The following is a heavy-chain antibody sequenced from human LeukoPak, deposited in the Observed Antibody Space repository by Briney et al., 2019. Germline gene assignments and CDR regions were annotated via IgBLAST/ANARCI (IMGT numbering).Heavy chain of an antibody. Sequence: GRSLRLSCAASGFTFDDYAMHWVRQAPGKGLEWVSGISWNSGSIGYADSVKGRFTISRDNAKNSLYLQMNSLRPEDTAVYYCAKGGSSGWNFIDYCGQGTLVTVSS. D-gene: IGHD6-19*01. CDR2: ISWNSGSI. J-gene: IGHJ4*02. CDR1: GFTFDDYA. V-gene: IGHV3-9*01. CDR3: AKGGSSGWNFIDY.